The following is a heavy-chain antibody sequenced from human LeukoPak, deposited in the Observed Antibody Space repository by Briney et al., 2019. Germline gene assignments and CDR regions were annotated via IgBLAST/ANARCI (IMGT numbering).Heavy chain of an antibody. V-gene: IGHV3-21*01. Sequence: GGSLRLSCAASGFIFSDYGMNWVRQAPGKGLEWVASISSSSIYVYHADSVKGRFTISRDNAKNSLFLQMNSLRAEDTALYYCARGSNYYYYAMDVWGQGTTVTVSS. CDR3: ARGSNYYYYAMDV. J-gene: IGHJ6*02. CDR1: GFIFSDYG. CDR2: ISSSSIYV.